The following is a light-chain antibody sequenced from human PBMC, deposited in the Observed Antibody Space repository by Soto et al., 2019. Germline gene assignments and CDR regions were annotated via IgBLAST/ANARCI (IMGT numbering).Light chain of an antibody. Sequence: DIRITRSPSSLSSSVGDRVTISCRASQDISTYLAWYQQKPGKVPKLLIYAASTLLSGVPSRFSGSGSGTDFTLTISSLQPEDVANYYCQKYNTAPLTLGQGTKVDIK. CDR1: QDISTY. V-gene: IGKV1-27*01. CDR3: QKYNTAPLT. CDR2: AAS. J-gene: IGKJ1*01.